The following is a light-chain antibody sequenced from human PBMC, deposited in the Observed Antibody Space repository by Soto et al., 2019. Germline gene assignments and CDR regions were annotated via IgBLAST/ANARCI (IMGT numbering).Light chain of an antibody. V-gene: IGLV2-14*01. CDR3: SSYTTSSTLGV. CDR2: EVS. J-gene: IGLJ1*01. Sequence: QSALTQPASVSGSPGQSITISCTGTSSDVGGYNYVSWYQHHPGKAPKLMIYEVSNRPSGVSIRFSGSKSDNTASLTISGLQAEDEADYYCSSYTTSSTLGVFGTGTKVTVL. CDR1: SSDVGGYNY.